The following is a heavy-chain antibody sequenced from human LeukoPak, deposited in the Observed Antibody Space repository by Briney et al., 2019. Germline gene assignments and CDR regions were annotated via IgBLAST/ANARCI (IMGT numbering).Heavy chain of an antibody. D-gene: IGHD4-17*01. CDR2: IYYSGST. CDR3: ARGRPPHDYGTLFDY. CDR1: GGAITGYY. Sequence: SEALSLTCTVSGGAITGYYWSWIRQPPGKGLEWIGYIYYSGSTNYNPSLKSRVTMSVDTSKKQFSLRLSSVTAADTAVYYCARGRPPHDYGTLFDYWGQGTLVTVSS. V-gene: IGHV4-59*01. J-gene: IGHJ4*02.